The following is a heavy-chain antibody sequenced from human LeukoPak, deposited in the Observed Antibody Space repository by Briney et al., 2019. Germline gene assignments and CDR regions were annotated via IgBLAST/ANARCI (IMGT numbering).Heavy chain of an antibody. D-gene: IGHD3-10*01. CDR2: LYYSGSI. V-gene: IGHV4-59*12. J-gene: IGHJ4*02. CDR1: GDSINTYY. CDR3: ARGSFWYYGSGSYQGFDY. Sequence: SETLSLTCNVSGDSINTYYWSWIRQPPGRGLEWVAYLYYSGSINYNPSLKSRVTISVDTSKNQFSLKLSSVTAADTAVYYCARGSFWYYGSGSYQGFDYWGQGTLVTVSS.